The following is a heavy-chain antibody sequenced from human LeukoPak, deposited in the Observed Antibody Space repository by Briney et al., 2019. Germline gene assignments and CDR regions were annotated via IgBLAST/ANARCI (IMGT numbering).Heavy chain of an antibody. CDR2: NSGSGGNT. CDR3: ANEYSKGDI. D-gene: IGHD4-11*01. CDR1: GFTFNNAW. J-gene: IGHJ3*02. V-gene: IGHV3-23*01. Sequence: PGGSLRLSCAASGFTFNNAWMSWVRQAPGKGLEWVSANSGSGGNTYYADSVKGRFTISRDNSKNTLYLQMNSLRAEDAAVYYCANEYSKGDIWGQGTMVTVSS.